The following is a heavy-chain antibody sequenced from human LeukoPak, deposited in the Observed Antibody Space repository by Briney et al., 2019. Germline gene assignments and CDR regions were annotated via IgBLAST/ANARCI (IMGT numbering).Heavy chain of an antibody. CDR2: ISGSGGST. Sequence: PGGSLRLSCAASGFTFSNYAMTWVRQAPGKGLEWVSGISGSGGSTYYADSVKGRFSIYRDYSNNTLYLQMNSLRAEDTAVYYCASRKSLIYWGQGTLVTVSS. V-gene: IGHV3-23*01. CDR3: ASRKSLIY. J-gene: IGHJ4*02. CDR1: GFTFSNYA.